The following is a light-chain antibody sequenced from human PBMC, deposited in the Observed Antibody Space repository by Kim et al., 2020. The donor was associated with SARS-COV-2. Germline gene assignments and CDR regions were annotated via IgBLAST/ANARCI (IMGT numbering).Light chain of an antibody. J-gene: IGKJ2*01. V-gene: IGKV3-15*01. Sequence: EIVMTQSPVTLSVSPGERATLSCRASQSVSNNLAWYQVKPGRAPRLLIYGASTRASGIPARFSGSGSGSEFTLTITSLQSEDFALYYCHQYDDWPPGDTFGQGTKLEI. CDR1: QSVSNN. CDR2: GAS. CDR3: HQYDDWPPGDT.